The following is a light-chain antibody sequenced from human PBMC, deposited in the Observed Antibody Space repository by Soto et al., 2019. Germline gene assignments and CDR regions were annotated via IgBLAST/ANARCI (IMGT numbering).Light chain of an antibody. CDR2: DAS. CDR3: QQYVGSPPKYT. Sequence: EIVLTQSPGTLSLSPGERAALSCRASQSVSSTSLAWYQQKPGQAPRLLIYDASSRATDIPDRFSGSGSGTDFTLTISRLEPEDFEVYYCQQYVGSPPKYTFGQGTKLEI. V-gene: IGKV3-20*01. CDR1: QSVSSTS. J-gene: IGKJ2*01.